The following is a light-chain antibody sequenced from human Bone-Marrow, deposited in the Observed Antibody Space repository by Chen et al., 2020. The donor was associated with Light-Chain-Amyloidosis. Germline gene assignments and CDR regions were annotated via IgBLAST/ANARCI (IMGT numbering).Light chain of an antibody. Sequence: QSLLTQPPSLSGAPGQRVTLSCTGSSSNIGAGYDVHWYQQLPGTAPNLLIYGNSNRPSGVPDRISGSKSGASASLAITGLQAEDEAEYYCQSFDRSLSGWVFGGGTKLTVL. CDR1: SSNIGAGYD. J-gene: IGLJ3*02. CDR3: QSFDRSLSGWV. V-gene: IGLV1-40*01. CDR2: GNS.